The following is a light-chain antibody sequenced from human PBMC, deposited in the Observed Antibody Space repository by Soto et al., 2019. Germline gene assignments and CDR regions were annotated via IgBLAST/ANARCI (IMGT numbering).Light chain of an antibody. Sequence: DIQMTQSPSSLSASVGDRVTITCRASQSISNYLNWYQQKPGKAPKLLIYAASSMQSGVPSRFSGSGSEGDFTLAISSLQPDDSTTYYCHQRFSPLWTFGQGTKVE. J-gene: IGKJ1*01. V-gene: IGKV1-39*01. CDR1: QSISNY. CDR3: HQRFSPLWT. CDR2: AAS.